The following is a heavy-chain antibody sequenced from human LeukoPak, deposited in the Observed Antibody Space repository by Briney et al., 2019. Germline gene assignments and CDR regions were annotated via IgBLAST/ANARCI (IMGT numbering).Heavy chain of an antibody. CDR1: GLTFSSYS. D-gene: IGHD3/OR15-3a*01. J-gene: IGHJ5*02. CDR3: ARDRAANQDWVEFDP. Sequence: GGSLRLSCAASGLTFSSYSMNWVRQAPGKGLEWVGLIRDSGEAFYADFARGRFAISRDESENTLYLQMNSLRVEDTAVYFCARDRAANQDWVEFDPWGQGTPVSVSS. V-gene: IGHV3-66*03. CDR2: IRDSGEA.